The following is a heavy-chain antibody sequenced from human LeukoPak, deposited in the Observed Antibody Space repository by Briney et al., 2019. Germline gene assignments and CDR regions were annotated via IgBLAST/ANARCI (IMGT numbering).Heavy chain of an antibody. D-gene: IGHD2-2*01. Sequence: SETLSLTCTVSGGSINTPNYYWGWIRQTPGKGLEWIGNIFYSGGTYYSPSLTSRVTISLDTSRNQFSLKLNSVTAADTAVYYCARTTEGYCRSTSYSWCYYYYMDVWGKGTTVTVSS. J-gene: IGHJ6*03. CDR2: IFYSGGT. CDR3: ARTTEGYCRSTSYSWCYYYYMDV. CDR1: GGSINTPNYY. V-gene: IGHV4-39*07.